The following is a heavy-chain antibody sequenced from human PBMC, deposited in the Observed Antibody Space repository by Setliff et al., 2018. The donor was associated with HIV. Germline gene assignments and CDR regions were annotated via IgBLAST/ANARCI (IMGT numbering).Heavy chain of an antibody. V-gene: IGHV3-23*01. D-gene: IGHD3-22*01. Sequence: GGSLRLSCAASGFTFSGFAMTWVRQAPGKGLEWISTISGGGGSKYYADSVKGRFTISRDNSKNTVYLQMNSLRAEDTAVYYCAKTSSTGYLFRSDYWGQGTLVTVSS. CDR1: GFTFSGFA. CDR2: ISGGGGSK. CDR3: AKTSSTGYLFRSDY. J-gene: IGHJ4*02.